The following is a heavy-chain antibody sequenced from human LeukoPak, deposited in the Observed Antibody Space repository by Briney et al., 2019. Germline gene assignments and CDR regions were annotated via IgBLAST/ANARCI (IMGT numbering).Heavy chain of an antibody. CDR3: ARDHYGSGSYKAYFDY. CDR2: VYSSGAT. V-gene: IGHV4-4*07. D-gene: IGHD3-10*01. J-gene: IGHJ4*01. Sequence: SETLSLTCTVSDASATTYSWSWPRQPAGKGLEWIGCVYSSGATKYNPSLKSRVTISADTSKNQFSLKLPSVTAADTAVYYCARDHYGSGSYKAYFDYWGHGIQVTVSS. CDR1: DASATTYS.